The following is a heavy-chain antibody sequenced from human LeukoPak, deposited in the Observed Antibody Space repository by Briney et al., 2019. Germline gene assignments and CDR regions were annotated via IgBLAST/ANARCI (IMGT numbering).Heavy chain of an antibody. CDR3: ARGGSGSSTWFDP. CDR1: GYTFTTYG. V-gene: IGHV1-18*01. D-gene: IGHD6-6*01. J-gene: IGHJ5*02. CDR2: ISAYNGDT. Sequence: ASVKVSCKASGYTFTTYGITWVRQAPGQGLEWRGWISAYNGDTNYAQKLQGRVTMTTDTSTSTAYMELRSLRSDATAIYYCARGGSGSSTWFDPWGQGTLVTVSS.